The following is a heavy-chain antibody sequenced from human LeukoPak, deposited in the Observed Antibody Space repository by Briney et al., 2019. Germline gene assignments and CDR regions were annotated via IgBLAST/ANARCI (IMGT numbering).Heavy chain of an antibody. D-gene: IGHD6-19*01. CDR2: ISWNSGSI. CDR1: GFTFDDYA. J-gene: IGHJ6*02. CDR3: AKDLRGWGDGMDV. V-gene: IGHV3-9*01. Sequence: GGSLRLSCAASGFTFDDYAMHWVRHAPGKGLGWVSGISWNSGSIGYADSVKGRFTISRDNAKNSLYLQMNSLRAEDTALYYCAKDLRGWGDGMDVWGQGTTVTVSS.